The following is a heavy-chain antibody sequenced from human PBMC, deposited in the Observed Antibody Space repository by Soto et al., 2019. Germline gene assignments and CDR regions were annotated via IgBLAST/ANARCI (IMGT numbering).Heavy chain of an antibody. CDR3: ARRVGQNIVVVPAAISYYYYYMDV. Sequence: ASVKVSCKASGYTFTSYDINWVRQATGQGLEWMGWMNPNSGNTGYAQKFQGRVTMTRNTSISTAYMELSSLRSEDTAVYYCARRVGQNIVVVPAAISYYYYYMDVWGKGTTVTVSS. V-gene: IGHV1-8*01. CDR2: MNPNSGNT. CDR1: GYTFTSYD. D-gene: IGHD2-2*02. J-gene: IGHJ6*03.